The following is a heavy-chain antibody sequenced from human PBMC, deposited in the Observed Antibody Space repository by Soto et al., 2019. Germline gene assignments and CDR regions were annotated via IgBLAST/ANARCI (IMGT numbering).Heavy chain of an antibody. V-gene: IGHV1-69*01. J-gene: IGHJ6*02. D-gene: IGHD1-26*01. CDR3: ASRVVGLWVMDV. CDR2: IIPIFGTA. Sequence: QVQLVQSGAEVKKPGSSVKVSCKASGGTFSSYAISWVRQAPGQGLEWMGGIIPIFGTANYAQKCQGRVTITADEATSTAYMELRSLRSEGTVVYYGASRVVGLWVMDVWGQGTTVTVSS. CDR1: GGTFSSYA.